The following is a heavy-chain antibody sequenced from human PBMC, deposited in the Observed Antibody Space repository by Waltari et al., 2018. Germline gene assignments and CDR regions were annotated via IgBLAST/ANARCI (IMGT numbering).Heavy chain of an antibody. V-gene: IGHV1-8*02. D-gene: IGHD3-3*01. J-gene: IGHJ5*02. CDR1: GFTLINYA. CDR2: VNPNSGAT. CDR3: ARGRDVHAYYDFNWFDP. Sequence: QVPLVQSGAEVLRPGASVTVSCQAPGFTLINYAINWGRQAAGQGLEWMGWVNPNSGATAYSQKFQSRITMTWDTSISTAYMELTSLTSDDSALYVCARGRDVHAYYDFNWFDPWGHGTLVTVSS.